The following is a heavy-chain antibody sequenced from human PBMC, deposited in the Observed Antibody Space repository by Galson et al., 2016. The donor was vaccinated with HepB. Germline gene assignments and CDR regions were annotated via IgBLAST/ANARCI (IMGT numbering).Heavy chain of an antibody. CDR3: AAGGAGFTIFGVEDWFDP. D-gene: IGHD3-3*01. Sequence: WVRQAPEQGLEWMGGFDPEHGEPIYAQKFQGRVTMTEDTSTDTAYMQLTSLRSEDTAVYYCAAGGAGFTIFGVEDWFDPWGQGTLVTVSS. V-gene: IGHV1-24*01. J-gene: IGHJ5*02. CDR2: FDPEHGEP.